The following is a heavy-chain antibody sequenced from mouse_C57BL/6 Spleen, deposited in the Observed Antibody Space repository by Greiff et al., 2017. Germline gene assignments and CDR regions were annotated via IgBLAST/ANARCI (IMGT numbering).Heavy chain of an antibody. CDR3: AREEGKRGAIDY. V-gene: IGHV1-82*01. CDR2: IYPGDGDT. Sequence: VQLKQSGPELVKPGASVKISCTASGYAFSSSWMNWVKQRPGKGLEWIGRIYPGDGDTNYNGKFKGKATLTGDKSSSTAYMQLSRLTSEDSAVYFCAREEGKRGAIDYWGQGTSVTVSS. CDR1: GYAFSSSW. D-gene: IGHD2-1*01. J-gene: IGHJ4*01.